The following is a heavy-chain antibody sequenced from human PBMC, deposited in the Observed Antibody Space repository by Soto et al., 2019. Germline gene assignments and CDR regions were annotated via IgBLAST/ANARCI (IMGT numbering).Heavy chain of an antibody. CDR2: INHSGST. Sequence: SETLSLTCAVYGGSFSGYYWSWIRQPPGKGLEWIGEINHSGSTNYNPSLKSRVTISVDTSKNQFSLKLSSVTAADTAVYYCTRGGSRTIYYYYYGMDVWGQGTTVTVSS. CDR1: GGSFSGYY. CDR3: TRGGSRTIYYYYYGMDV. D-gene: IGHD6-13*01. V-gene: IGHV4-34*01. J-gene: IGHJ6*02.